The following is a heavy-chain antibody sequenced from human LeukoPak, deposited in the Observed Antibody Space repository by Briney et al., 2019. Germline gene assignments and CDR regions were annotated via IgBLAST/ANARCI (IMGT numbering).Heavy chain of an antibody. CDR2: IIPIFGPA. Sequence: ASVKVSCKASGSIFSSYALSWVRQAPGQGLEWMGGIIPIFGPANYAQKFQGRVTITADESTSTAYMELSSLRSEDTAVYYCASLTNEKNGVYFDYWGQGTLVTVSS. V-gene: IGHV1-69*01. J-gene: IGHJ4*02. D-gene: IGHD1-1*01. CDR3: ASLTNEKNGVYFDY. CDR1: GSIFSSYA.